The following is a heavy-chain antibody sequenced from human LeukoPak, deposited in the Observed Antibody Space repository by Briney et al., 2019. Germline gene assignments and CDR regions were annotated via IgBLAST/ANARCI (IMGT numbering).Heavy chain of an antibody. Sequence: GRSLRLSCAASGFTFDDYAMHWVRQAPGKGLEWVSGISWNSGSIGYADSVKGRFTISRDNAKNSLYLQMNSLRAEDTALYYCAKGGYSNYDALFDYWGQGTLVTVSS. CDR1: GFTFDDYA. D-gene: IGHD4-11*01. V-gene: IGHV3-9*01. CDR2: ISWNSGSI. J-gene: IGHJ4*02. CDR3: AKGGYSNYDALFDY.